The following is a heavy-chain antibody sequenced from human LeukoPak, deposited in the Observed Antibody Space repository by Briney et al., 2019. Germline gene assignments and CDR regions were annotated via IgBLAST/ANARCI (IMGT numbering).Heavy chain of an antibody. J-gene: IGHJ6*03. D-gene: IGHD2-2*03. CDR1: GGSFSGYY. V-gene: IGHV4-34*01. CDR2: INHSGST. Sequence: PSETLSLTCAVYGGSFSGYYWSWIRQPPGKGLEWIGEINHSGSTNYNPSLKSRVTISVDTSKNQFSLKLSSVTAADTAVYYCARGMDAAPRSYYYYMDVWGKGTTVTVSS. CDR3: ARGMDAAPRSYYYYMDV.